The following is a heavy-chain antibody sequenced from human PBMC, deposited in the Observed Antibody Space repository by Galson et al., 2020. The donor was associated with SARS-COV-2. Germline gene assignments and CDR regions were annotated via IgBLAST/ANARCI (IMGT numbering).Heavy chain of an antibody. CDR2: IYSGGTT. J-gene: IGHJ6*02. D-gene: IGHD3-3*01. Sequence: TGGSLRLSCAASGFTVTNNYMCWVRQAPGKGLEWVSGIYSGGTTYYADSVQGRFTISRDNTKNTLHLQMNSLRAEDTAVYYCVRDGRAFWNYYHGMDDWGQGTTVTVSS. CDR1: GFTVTNNY. CDR3: VRDGRAFWNYYHGMDD. V-gene: IGHV3-66*01.